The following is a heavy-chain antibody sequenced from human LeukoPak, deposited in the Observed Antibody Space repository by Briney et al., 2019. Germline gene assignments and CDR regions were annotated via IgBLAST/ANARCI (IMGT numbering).Heavy chain of an antibody. Sequence: GGSLRLSCAASGFTFSSYAMHWVRQVPGKGLEWVAVISYDGSNKYYADSVKGRFTISRDNSKNTLYLQMNSLRAEDTAVYYCARDEAVAGTFDYWGQGTLVTVSS. CDR2: ISYDGSNK. D-gene: IGHD6-19*01. V-gene: IGHV3-30-3*01. J-gene: IGHJ4*02. CDR3: ARDEAVAGTFDY. CDR1: GFTFSSYA.